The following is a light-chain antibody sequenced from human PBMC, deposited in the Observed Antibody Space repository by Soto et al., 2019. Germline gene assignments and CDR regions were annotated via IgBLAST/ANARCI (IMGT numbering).Light chain of an antibody. Sequence: DIQLTQSPSFLSASVGDRVTIICRASQGISSYLAWYQQKPGKAPKLLIYAASTLQSGVPSRFSGSGSGTEFTLTIRRPQPDDFANSYCQQLNSLPITLGQGTRLEIK. J-gene: IGKJ5*01. CDR3: QQLNSLPIT. V-gene: IGKV1-9*01. CDR1: QGISSY. CDR2: AAS.